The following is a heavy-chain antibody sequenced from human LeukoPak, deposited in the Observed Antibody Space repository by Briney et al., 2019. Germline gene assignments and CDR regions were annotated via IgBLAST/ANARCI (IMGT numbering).Heavy chain of an antibody. V-gene: IGHV3-7*03. Sequence: GGSPRLSCAASGFAFSSHWMSWVRQAPGKGLEWVANIRPDGSAQYYVDSVKGRSTISRDNAKNSLFLHMNSLRAEDTALYFCARWGYISAYYYDFWGQGTLVTVSS. D-gene: IGHD6-19*01. J-gene: IGHJ4*02. CDR1: GFAFSSHW. CDR3: ARWGYISAYYYDF. CDR2: IRPDGSAQ.